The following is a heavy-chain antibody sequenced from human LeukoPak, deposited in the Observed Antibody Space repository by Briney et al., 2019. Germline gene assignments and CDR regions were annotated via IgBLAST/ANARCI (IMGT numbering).Heavy chain of an antibody. D-gene: IGHD6-19*01. CDR2: ISWNSGSI. Sequence: GGTLRLSCAASGFTFSGFAMSWIRQAPGKGLEWVSGISWNSGSIGYAESVKGRFTISRDNAKNSLYLQMNSLRAEDTALYYCATSSREGEDSSGWASFDYWGQGTLVTVSS. CDR3: ATSSREGEDSSGWASFDY. V-gene: IGHV3-9*01. CDR1: GFTFSGFA. J-gene: IGHJ4*02.